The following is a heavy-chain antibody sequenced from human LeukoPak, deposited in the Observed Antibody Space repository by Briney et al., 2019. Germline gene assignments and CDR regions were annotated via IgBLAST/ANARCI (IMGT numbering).Heavy chain of an antibody. CDR2: INPNSRET. J-gene: IGHJ4*02. CDR1: GYTFTDYY. D-gene: IGHD4-11*01. Sequence: ASVKVSCKTSGYTFTDYYIHWVRQAPGQGLEWMGWINPNSRETNSAQRFQGRVTMTGDTSISTAYMELSRLTSDDTAAYYCARDRDYSNTERGFDYWGQGTLVTVSS. CDR3: ARDRDYSNTERGFDY. V-gene: IGHV1-2*02.